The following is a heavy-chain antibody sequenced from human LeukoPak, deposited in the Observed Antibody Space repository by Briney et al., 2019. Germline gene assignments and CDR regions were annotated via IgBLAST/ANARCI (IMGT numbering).Heavy chain of an antibody. CDR3: ARDEARTNNWLGP. J-gene: IGHJ5*02. CDR2: ISGSGGNT. CDR1: GFTVINSY. Sequence: PGGSLRLSCAGSGFTVINSYMTWGRQAPGKGLEWVSTISGSGGNTYYADSVKGRFTISRDNSKNSLYLQMNSLTTEDTAFYYCARDEARTNNWLGPWGQGTLVTVSS. V-gene: IGHV3-23*01.